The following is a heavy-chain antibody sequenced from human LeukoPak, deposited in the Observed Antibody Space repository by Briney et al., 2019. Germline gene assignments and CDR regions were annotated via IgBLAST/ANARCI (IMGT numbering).Heavy chain of an antibody. Sequence: PGGSLRLSCAASGFTFSSYWMHWVRHAPGEGLVWVSYMSGDGSSTTCADSVKGRFTISRDNAKNTLDLQMNSLRAEDTAVYYCARGGWGTAIDYWAQGTLVTVSS. CDR3: ARGGWGTAIDY. CDR2: MSGDGSST. D-gene: IGHD1-7*01. V-gene: IGHV3-74*01. J-gene: IGHJ4*02. CDR1: GFTFSSYW.